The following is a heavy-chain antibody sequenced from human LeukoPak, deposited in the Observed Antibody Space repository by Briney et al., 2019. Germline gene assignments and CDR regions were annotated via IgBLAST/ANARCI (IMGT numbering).Heavy chain of an antibody. V-gene: IGHV4-30-4*01. CDR3: ARSTYCSGGSCYLPFDY. CDR1: GGSISSGDYY. Sequence: SQTLSLTCTVSGGSISSGDYYWSWIRQPPGKGLEWIGYIYYSGSTYHNPSLKSRVTISVDTSKNQFSLKLSSVTAADTAVYYCARSTYCSGGSCYLPFDYWGQGTLVTVSS. D-gene: IGHD2-15*01. J-gene: IGHJ4*02. CDR2: IYYSGST.